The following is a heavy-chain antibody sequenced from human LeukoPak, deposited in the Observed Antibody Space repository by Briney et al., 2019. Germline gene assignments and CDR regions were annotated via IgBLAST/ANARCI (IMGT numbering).Heavy chain of an antibody. Sequence: GGSLRLSCAASGFTFSSYGMHWVRQAPGKGLEWISAVSGSGDRTYYAGSVKGRFTISRDNSKNIVYLRMNSLRAEDTAVYFCANSRGYGSGNLWGQGTLVTVSS. V-gene: IGHV3-23*01. CDR1: GFTFSSYG. CDR3: ANSRGYGSGNL. D-gene: IGHD3-10*01. J-gene: IGHJ4*02. CDR2: VSGSGDRT.